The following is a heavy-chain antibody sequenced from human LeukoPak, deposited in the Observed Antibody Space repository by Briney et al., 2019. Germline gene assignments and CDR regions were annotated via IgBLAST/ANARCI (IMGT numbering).Heavy chain of an antibody. V-gene: IGHV4-31*02. CDR1: GFTFSSYA. CDR2: IHHSGST. Sequence: LRLSCAASGFTFSSYAMSWIRQHPGKGLEWIGYIHHSGSTYYNPSLKSRLIISLDTSKNQFSLKLNSVTAADTAVYYCASKFYWGQGTLVTVSS. J-gene: IGHJ4*02. CDR3: ASKFY.